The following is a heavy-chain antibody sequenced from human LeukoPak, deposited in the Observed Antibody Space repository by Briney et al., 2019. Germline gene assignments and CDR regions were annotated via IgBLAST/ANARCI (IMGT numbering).Heavy chain of an antibody. CDR2: INPNSGGT. J-gene: IGHJ4*02. D-gene: IGHD5-18*01. CDR1: GYTFTGYY. Sequence: ASVNVSCKASGYTFTGYYLHWVRQAPGQGLEWMGWINPNSGGTNYAQKFQGRVTMTRDTSISTAYIELSRLRSDDTAVYYCAPGAAMVGPYYFDYWGQGTLVTVSS. CDR3: APGAAMVGPYYFDY. V-gene: IGHV1-2*02.